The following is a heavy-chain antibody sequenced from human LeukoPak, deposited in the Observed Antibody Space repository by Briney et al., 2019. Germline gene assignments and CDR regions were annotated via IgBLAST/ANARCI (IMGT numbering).Heavy chain of an antibody. Sequence: PSETLSLTCTAVSGGSISSSSYYWGWIRQPPGKGLEWIGSFYYSGSTYYNPSLKSRVTISADTSKNQFSLKLSSVTAADTAVYYCARLWRAAIDYGGQGILVTVSS. CDR2: FYYSGST. D-gene: IGHD1-1*01. CDR3: ARLWRAAIDY. V-gene: IGHV4-39*01. J-gene: IGHJ4*02. CDR1: GGSISSSSYY.